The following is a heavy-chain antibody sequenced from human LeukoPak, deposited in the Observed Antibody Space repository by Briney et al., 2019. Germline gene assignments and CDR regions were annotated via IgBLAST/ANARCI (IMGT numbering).Heavy chain of an antibody. J-gene: IGHJ4*02. CDR2: ISCYNGNT. CDR1: GYTFSSYG. D-gene: IGHD6-19*01. Sequence: VASVKDSCKDSGYTFSSYGISWVRHAPGQRGEWMGWISCYNGNTTYAQKFQGRVTMTTDTSTSTASMELRSLRSDDTAVYYCARVKVDFGAVADIDYWGQGTLVTVSS. V-gene: IGHV1-18*01. CDR3: ARVKVDFGAVADIDY.